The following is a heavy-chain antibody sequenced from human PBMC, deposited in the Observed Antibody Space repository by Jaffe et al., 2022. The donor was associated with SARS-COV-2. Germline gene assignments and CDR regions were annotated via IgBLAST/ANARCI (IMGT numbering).Heavy chain of an antibody. Sequence: QVQLQESGPGLVKPSETLSLTCTVSGGSISSYYWSWIRQPPGKGLEWIGYIYYSGSTNYNPSLKSRVTISVDTSKNQFSLKLSSVTAADTAVYYCARDYYDSSGSSSFDPWGQGTLVTVSS. CDR2: IYYSGST. V-gene: IGHV4-59*01. J-gene: IGHJ5*02. D-gene: IGHD3-22*01. CDR1: GGSISSYY. CDR3: ARDYYDSSGSSSFDP.